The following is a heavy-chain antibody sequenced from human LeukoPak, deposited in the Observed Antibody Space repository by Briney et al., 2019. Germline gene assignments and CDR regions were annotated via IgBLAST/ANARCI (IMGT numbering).Heavy chain of an antibody. CDR3: AKEGGGISGWYLDIYYYGMDV. D-gene: IGHD6-19*01. CDR2: ISGSGGST. V-gene: IGHV3-23*01. CDR1: GFTFSSYG. Sequence: GGSLRLSCAATGFTFSSYGMSWVRQAPGKGLEWVSPISGSGGSTYYADSVKGRFTISRDNSKNRLYLQMNSLRAEDTAVYYCAKEGGGISGWYLDIYYYGMDVWGKGTTVTVSS. J-gene: IGHJ6*04.